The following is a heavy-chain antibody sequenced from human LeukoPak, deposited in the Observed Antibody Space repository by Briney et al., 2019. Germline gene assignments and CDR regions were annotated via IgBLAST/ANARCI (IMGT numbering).Heavy chain of an antibody. J-gene: IGHJ4*02. CDR3: ARDSGCSGGSCYPYYDY. V-gene: IGHV3-11*06. CDR1: GFTFSDYY. D-gene: IGHD2-15*01. Sequence: GGSLRLSCAASGFTFSDYYMSWIRQAPGKGLEWVSYISSSSSYTNYADSVKGRFTISRDNAKNSLYQQMNSLRAEDTAIYYCARDSGCSGGSCYPYYDYWGQGTLVTVSS. CDR2: ISSSSSYT.